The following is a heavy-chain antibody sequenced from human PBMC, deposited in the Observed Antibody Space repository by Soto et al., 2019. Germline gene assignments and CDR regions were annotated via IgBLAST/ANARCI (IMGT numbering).Heavy chain of an antibody. CDR2: IYPGDSGT. J-gene: IGHJ6*02. CDR1: GDSCISYW. CDR3: ARIAVAGMMYYGMDV. D-gene: IGHD6-19*01. V-gene: IGHV5-51*01. Sequence: ESLKISCKGSGDSCISYWIGWGRQIPGKGLEGMGIIYPGDSGTRYSPSFQGQVTISADKSINTAYLQWSSLKASDTAMYYCARIAVAGMMYYGMDVWGQGTTVTVSS.